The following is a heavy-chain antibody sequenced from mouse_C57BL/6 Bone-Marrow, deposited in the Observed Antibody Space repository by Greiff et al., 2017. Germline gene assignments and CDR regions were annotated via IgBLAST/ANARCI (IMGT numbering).Heavy chain of an antibody. Sequence: VQLQQPGAELVKPGASVKLSCKASGYTFTSYWMHWVKQRPGQGLEWIGMIHPNSGSTNYNEKFKSKATLTVDKSSSTAYMQLISLTSEDSAVYYCARCGTGTHDFDYWGQGTTLTVSS. CDR1: GYTFTSYW. D-gene: IGHD4-1*01. CDR2: IHPNSGST. CDR3: ARCGTGTHDFDY. J-gene: IGHJ2*01. V-gene: IGHV1-64*01.